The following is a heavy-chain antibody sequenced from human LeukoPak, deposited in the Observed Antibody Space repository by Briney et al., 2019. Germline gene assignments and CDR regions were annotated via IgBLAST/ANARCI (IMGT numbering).Heavy chain of an antibody. CDR3: ARDPPTGDSSGWYFDY. J-gene: IGHJ4*02. V-gene: IGHV3-20*04. CDR2: INWNGGST. Sequence: GGSLRLSCAASGFTFDDYGMSWVRQAPGKGLEWVSGINWNGGSTGYADSVKGRFTISRDNAKNSLYLQMNSLRAEDTALYYCARDPPTGDSSGWYFDYWGQGTLVTVSS. D-gene: IGHD6-19*01. CDR1: GFTFDDYG.